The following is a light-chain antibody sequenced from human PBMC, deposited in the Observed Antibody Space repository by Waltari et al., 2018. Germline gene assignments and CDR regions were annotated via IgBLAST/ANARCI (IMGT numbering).Light chain of an antibody. CDR1: QGISSN. J-gene: IGKJ1*01. Sequence: DIQMTQSPSSLSASVGDRVTITCQASQGISSNLAWYQQKPWKVPKLLIYKASTLQSGVPSRFSGSGSGTDFTLTISSLQPEDFVTYYCQHGYGTPRTFGQGTKVEIK. V-gene: IGKV1-9*01. CDR2: KAS. CDR3: QHGYGTPRT.